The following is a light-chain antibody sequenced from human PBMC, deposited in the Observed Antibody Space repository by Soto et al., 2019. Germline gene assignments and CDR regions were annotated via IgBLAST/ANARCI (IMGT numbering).Light chain of an antibody. V-gene: IGKV1-5*03. J-gene: IGKJ2*01. CDR1: QSISSW. CDR2: KAS. Sequence: DIQMTQSPSTLSASVGDRVTITCRASQSISSWLAWYQQKPGKAPKLLIYKASSLESGVPSRFSGSASGTEFTLTISSLQPDDFATYYCQQYNSLHTFGQGTKLEIK. CDR3: QQYNSLHT.